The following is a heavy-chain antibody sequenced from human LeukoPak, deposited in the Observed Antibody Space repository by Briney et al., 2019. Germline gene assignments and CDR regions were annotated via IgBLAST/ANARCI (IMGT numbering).Heavy chain of an antibody. D-gene: IGHD6-13*01. CDR2: INHSGST. CDR1: GGSFSGYY. Sequence: SETLSLTCAVYGGSFSGYYWSWIRQPPGKGLEWIGEINHSGSTNYNPSLKSRVTISVDTSKNQFSLKLSSVTAADTAVYYCARAIAPMAFDPWGQGTLVTVSS. J-gene: IGHJ5*02. CDR3: ARAIAPMAFDP. V-gene: IGHV4-34*01.